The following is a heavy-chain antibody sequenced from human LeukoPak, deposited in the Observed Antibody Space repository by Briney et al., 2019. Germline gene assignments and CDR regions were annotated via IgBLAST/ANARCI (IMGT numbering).Heavy chain of an antibody. D-gene: IGHD4-23*01. CDR3: ASATVVHFDY. Sequence: QSGGSLRLSCAASGFTFSSYAMHWVRQAPGKGLEWVAVISYDGSNKYYADSVKGRFTISRDNSKNTLYLQMNSLRAEDTAVYYCASATVVHFDYWGQGTLVTVSS. J-gene: IGHJ4*02. CDR2: ISYDGSNK. V-gene: IGHV3-30-3*01. CDR1: GFTFSSYA.